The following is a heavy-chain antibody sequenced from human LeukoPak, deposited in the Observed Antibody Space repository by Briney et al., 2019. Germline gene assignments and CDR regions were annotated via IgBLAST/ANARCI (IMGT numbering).Heavy chain of an antibody. V-gene: IGHV3-48*01. Sequence: GGSLRLSCAASGFTFSSYWMSWVRQAPGKGLEWVSYIRSSSSTIYYADSVKGRFTISRDNAKNSLYLQMNSLRAEDTAVYYCARAKRNGFDIWGQGTMVTVSS. CDR3: ARAKRNGFDI. J-gene: IGHJ3*02. CDR2: IRSSSSTI. CDR1: GFTFSSYW.